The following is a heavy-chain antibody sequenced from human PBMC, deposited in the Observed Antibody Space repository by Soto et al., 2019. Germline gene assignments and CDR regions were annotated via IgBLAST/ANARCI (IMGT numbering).Heavy chain of an antibody. J-gene: IGHJ4*02. CDR1: GFTFSDYY. Sequence: GGSLRLSCAASGFTFSDYYMSWIRQAPGKGLEWVSYISSSGSTIYYADSVKGRFTISRDNAKNSLYLQMNSLRAEDTAVYYCATELITGTTLDYWGQGTLVTVSS. V-gene: IGHV3-11*01. CDR3: ATELITGTTLDY. D-gene: IGHD1-20*01. CDR2: ISSSGSTI.